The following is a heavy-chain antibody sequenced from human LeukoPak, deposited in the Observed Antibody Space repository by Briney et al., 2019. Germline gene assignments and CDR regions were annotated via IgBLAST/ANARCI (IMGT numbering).Heavy chain of an antibody. Sequence: SETLSLTCAVYGGSFSGYYWSWIRQPPGKGLEWIGEINHSGSTNYNPSLKSRVTISVDTSKNQFSLKLSSVTAADTAVYYCAREIIVGAPRAFFDYWGQGTLVTVSS. CDR1: GGSFSGYY. D-gene: IGHD1-26*01. J-gene: IGHJ4*02. V-gene: IGHV4-34*01. CDR3: AREIIVGAPRAFFDY. CDR2: INHSGST.